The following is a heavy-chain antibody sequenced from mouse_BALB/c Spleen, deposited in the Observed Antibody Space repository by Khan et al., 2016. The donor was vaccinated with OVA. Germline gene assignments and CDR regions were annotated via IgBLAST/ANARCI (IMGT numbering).Heavy chain of an antibody. Sequence: VQLHQSGPELVKPGASVKISCKASGYSFTGYFMNWVMQSHGKSLEWIGRINPHIGETFYNPKFKGKATLTADESSSTAHMELRSLASEDSAVDYCARIYGSDFDYWGQGTTLTVSS. CDR3: ARIYGSDFDY. D-gene: IGHD1-1*01. CDR1: GYSFTGYF. CDR2: INPHIGET. V-gene: IGHV1-20*02. J-gene: IGHJ2*01.